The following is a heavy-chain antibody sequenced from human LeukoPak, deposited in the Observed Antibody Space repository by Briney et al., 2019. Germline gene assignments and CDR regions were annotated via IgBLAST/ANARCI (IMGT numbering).Heavy chain of an antibody. Sequence: SETLSLTCAVSGGSISSYYWSWIRQPPGKGLEWIGEINHSGSTNYNPSLKSRVTISVDTSKNQFSLKLSSVTAADTAVYYCARGPGGDAIAVAGRAGYWGQGTLVTVSS. J-gene: IGHJ4*02. V-gene: IGHV4-34*01. CDR3: ARGPGGDAIAVAGRAGY. CDR1: GGSISSYY. D-gene: IGHD6-19*01. CDR2: INHSGST.